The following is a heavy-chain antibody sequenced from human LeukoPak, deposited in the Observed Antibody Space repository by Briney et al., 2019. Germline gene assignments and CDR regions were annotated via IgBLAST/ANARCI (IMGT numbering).Heavy chain of an antibody. CDR1: GGSISSYY. J-gene: IGHJ4*02. CDR2: IYYSGIT. Sequence: PSETLSLTCIVSGGSISSYYWSWIRQPPGKGLEWIGYIYYSGITNYNPSLKSRVTISVDTSKKQFSLKLTSVTAADTAVYYYARQVEMATYYFDYWGQGTLVTVSS. D-gene: IGHD5-24*01. CDR3: ARQVEMATYYFDY. V-gene: IGHV4-59*08.